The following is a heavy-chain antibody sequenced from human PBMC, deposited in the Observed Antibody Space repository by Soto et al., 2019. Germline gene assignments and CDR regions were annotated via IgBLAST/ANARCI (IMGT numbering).Heavy chain of an antibody. CDR3: ARERGRPAAGNFHP. J-gene: IGHJ5*02. Sequence: ASVKVSCKASGYTFTGYYMHWVRQAPGQGLEWMGWINPNSGGTNYAQKFQGRVTMTRDTSISTAYMELSRLRSDDTAVYYCARERGRPAAGNFHPWGQGTLVTVSS. CDR2: INPNSGGT. V-gene: IGHV1-2*02. CDR1: GYTFTGYY. D-gene: IGHD6-13*01.